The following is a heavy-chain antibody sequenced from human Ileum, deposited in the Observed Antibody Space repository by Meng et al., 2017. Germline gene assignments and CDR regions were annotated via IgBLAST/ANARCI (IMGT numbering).Heavy chain of an antibody. CDR3: ASLRYNWNYSADY. V-gene: IGHV4-4*02. J-gene: IGHJ4*02. D-gene: IGHD1-7*01. Sequence: QWPPQESGPGLVKPSGTLSLTCAVPGDSISRSNWWSWVRHPPGKGLEWIGEIYHSGSTNYNPSLKSRVTISVDKSKNQFSLKLSSVTAADTAVYYCASLRYNWNYSADYWGQGTLVTVSS. CDR1: GDSISRSNW. CDR2: IYHSGST.